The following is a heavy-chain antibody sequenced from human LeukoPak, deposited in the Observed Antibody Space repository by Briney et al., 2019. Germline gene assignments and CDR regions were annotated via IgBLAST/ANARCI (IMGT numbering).Heavy chain of an antibody. CDR1: GGSISSHY. J-gene: IGHJ6*03. D-gene: IGHD2-15*01. Sequence: SETLSLTCTVSGGSISSHYWSWIRQPPGKGLEWIGYIYYSGSTNYNPSLKSRVTISVHTSKNQFSLKLSSVTAADTAVYYCARGSRCSGGSCYAYYYYYMDVWGKGTTVTVSS. CDR2: IYYSGST. V-gene: IGHV4-59*11. CDR3: ARGSRCSGGSCYAYYYYYMDV.